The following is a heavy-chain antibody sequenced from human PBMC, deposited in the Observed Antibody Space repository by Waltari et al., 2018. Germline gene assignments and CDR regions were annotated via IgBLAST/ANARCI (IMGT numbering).Heavy chain of an antibody. Sequence: QVQLQESGPGLVKPSETLSLTCAVSGYSISSGYYWGWIRQPPGKGLEWIGSIYHSGSTNYNPSLKSRVTISVDTSKNQFSLKLSSVTAADTAVYYCARGDYYYMDVWGKGTTVTVSS. CDR2: IYHSGST. CDR1: GYSISSGYY. CDR3: ARGDYYYMDV. V-gene: IGHV4-38-2*01. J-gene: IGHJ6*03.